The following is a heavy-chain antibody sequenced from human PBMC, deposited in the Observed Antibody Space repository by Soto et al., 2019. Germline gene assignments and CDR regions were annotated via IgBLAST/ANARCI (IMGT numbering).Heavy chain of an antibody. Sequence: PSQTLSLTCAISGDSVSTNSATWDWTRQSPSRGLEWLGRTYYRSKWYNDYAVSVKGRITINPDTSNNQLSLQLSSVTPDDTAVYYCARLIGDSWLDSWGQGTLVTVSS. CDR2: TYYRSKWYN. J-gene: IGHJ5*01. D-gene: IGHD2-8*01. CDR1: GDSVSTNSAT. V-gene: IGHV6-1*01. CDR3: ARLIGDSWLDS.